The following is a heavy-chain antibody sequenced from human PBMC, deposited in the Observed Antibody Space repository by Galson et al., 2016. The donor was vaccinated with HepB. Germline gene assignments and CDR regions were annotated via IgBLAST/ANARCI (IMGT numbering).Heavy chain of an antibody. D-gene: IGHD6-13*01. V-gene: IGHV3-48*02. J-gene: IGHJ6*02. CDR1: GFSISSYS. CDR3: ARDGGQQLVRWERLRKVYYYYPMDV. CDR2: IGSGGSTI. Sequence: SLRLSCAASGFSISSYSFHWVRQAPGKGLEWVSHIGSGGSTISYADSVKGRFTISRDNAKHSLYPQMHSLRDEDTAVYYCARDGGQQLVRWERLRKVYYYYPMDVWGQGTTVTVSS.